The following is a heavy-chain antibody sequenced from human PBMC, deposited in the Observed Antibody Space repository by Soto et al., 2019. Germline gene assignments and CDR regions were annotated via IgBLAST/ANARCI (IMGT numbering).Heavy chain of an antibody. Sequence: PGGSLRLSCAASGFTFGASALQWVRQASGKGLEWLGRVKSNTDGGATDYAAPVKDRFTISRDDSRNTLYLKMNSLKSEDTAVYYCTTGLATAVYYFDYWGQGTLVTVSS. D-gene: IGHD6-13*01. J-gene: IGHJ4*02. CDR2: VKSNTDGGAT. V-gene: IGHV3-15*01. CDR1: GFTFGASA. CDR3: TTGLATAVYYFDY.